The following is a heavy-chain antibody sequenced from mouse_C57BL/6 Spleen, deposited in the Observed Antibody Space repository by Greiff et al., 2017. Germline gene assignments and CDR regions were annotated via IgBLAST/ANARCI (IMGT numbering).Heavy chain of an antibody. CDR2: ISDGGSYT. D-gene: IGHD2-1*01. CDR1: GFTFSSYA. Sequence: DVMLVESGGGLVKPGGSLKLSCAASGFTFSSYAMSWVRQTPEKRLEWVATISDGGSYTYYPDNVKGRFTISRDNAKNNLYLQMSHLKSEDTAMXYCARDVIYYGNNCFDYWGQGTTLTVSS. CDR3: ARDVIYYGNNCFDY. J-gene: IGHJ2*01. V-gene: IGHV5-4*01.